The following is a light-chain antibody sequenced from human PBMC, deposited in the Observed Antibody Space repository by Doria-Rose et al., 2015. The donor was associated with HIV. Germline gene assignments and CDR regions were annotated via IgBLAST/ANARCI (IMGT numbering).Light chain of an antibody. CDR3: HQYASSRT. J-gene: IGKJ1*01. Sequence: TQSPGTLSLSPGERATLYCSASQSVSANYLAWYQQRPGQSPRLLIYGASSRATDIPDRFSGSGSGTDFTLTISRLEPEDFAVYYCHQYASSRTFGQGTKVEIK. CDR2: GAS. V-gene: IGKV3-20*01. CDR1: QSVSANY.